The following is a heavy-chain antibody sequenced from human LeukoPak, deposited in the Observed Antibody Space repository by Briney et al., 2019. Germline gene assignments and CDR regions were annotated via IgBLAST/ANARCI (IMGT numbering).Heavy chain of an antibody. CDR3: ARDPYCSGGSCYGDWFDP. J-gene: IGHJ5*02. Sequence: PSETLSLTCTVSGGSISSGGYYWGWIRQPPGKGLEWIGSIYYSGSTYYNPSLKSRVTISVDTSKNQFSLKLSSVTAADTAVYYCARDPYCSGGSCYGDWFDPWGQGTLVTVSS. V-gene: IGHV4-39*07. CDR1: GGSISSGGYY. D-gene: IGHD2-15*01. CDR2: IYYSGST.